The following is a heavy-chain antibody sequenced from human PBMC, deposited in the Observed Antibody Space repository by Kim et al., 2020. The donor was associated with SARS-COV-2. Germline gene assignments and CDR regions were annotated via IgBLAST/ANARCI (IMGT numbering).Heavy chain of an antibody. CDR3: ARDLGSSGYWFDP. J-gene: IGHJ5*02. CDR1: GYTFTGYY. Sequence: ASVKVSCKASGYTFTGYYMHWVRQAPGQGLEWMGWINPNSGGTNYAQKFQGRVTMTRDTSISTAYMELSRLRSDDTAVYYCARDLGSSGYWFDPWGQGTLVTVSS. CDR2: INPNSGGT. V-gene: IGHV1-2*02. D-gene: IGHD3-22*01.